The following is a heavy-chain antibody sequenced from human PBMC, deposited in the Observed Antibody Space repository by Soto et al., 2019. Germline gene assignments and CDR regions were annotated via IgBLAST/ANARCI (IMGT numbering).Heavy chain of an antibody. V-gene: IGHV5-51*01. CDR2: IYPVDLDT. CDR1: GYGFNTYW. Sequence: GESLKISCKASGYGFNTYWIGWVRQRPGKGLEWMGMIYPVDLDTRSGPSFQGQVTISLNKSTTPPYLQWSRLKASDTAMYSCARNDYPDRGRYCFDYWGQGALVTVS. D-gene: IGHD3-16*01. J-gene: IGHJ4*02. CDR3: ARNDYPDRGRYCFDY.